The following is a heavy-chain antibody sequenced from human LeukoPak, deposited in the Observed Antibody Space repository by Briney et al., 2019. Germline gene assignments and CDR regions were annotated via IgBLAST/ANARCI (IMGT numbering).Heavy chain of an antibody. D-gene: IGHD3-3*01. J-gene: IGHJ4*02. CDR1: GFTVSSNY. Sequence: GGSLRLSCAASGFTVSSNYVSWVRQAPGKGLEWVSVIYSGGSTYYADSVKGRFTISRDNSKNTLYLQMNSLRAEDTAVYYCAKLYDFWSGPPDYWGQGTLVTVSS. V-gene: IGHV3-53*01. CDR3: AKLYDFWSGPPDY. CDR2: IYSGGST.